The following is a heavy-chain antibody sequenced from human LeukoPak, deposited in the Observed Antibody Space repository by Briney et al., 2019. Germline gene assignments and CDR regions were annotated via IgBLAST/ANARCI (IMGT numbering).Heavy chain of an antibody. D-gene: IGHD2-2*02. CDR3: ARGQYCSSTSCYRFDP. J-gene: IGHJ5*02. CDR1: GGSFSGYY. Sequence: PSETLSLTCAVYGGSFSGYYRSWIRQPPGKGLEWIGEINHSGSTNYNPSLKSRVTISVDTSKNQFSLELSSVTAADTAVYHCARGQYCSSTSCYRFDPWGQGTLVTVSS. V-gene: IGHV4-34*01. CDR2: INHSGST.